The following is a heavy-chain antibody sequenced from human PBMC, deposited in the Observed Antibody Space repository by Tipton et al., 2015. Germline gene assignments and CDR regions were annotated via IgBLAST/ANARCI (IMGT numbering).Heavy chain of an antibody. CDR1: GFTFSDYS. D-gene: IGHD6-13*01. J-gene: IGHJ4*02. Sequence: GSLRLSCAASGFTFSDYSMNWVRQSPGKGLEWVSYISSYSVTIYYADSVKGRFTISRDNAENSLYLQMNSLTADDTAVYYCATEGISSSWYGSFDNWGQGTLVTVSS. CDR3: ATEGISSSWYGSFDN. CDR2: ISSYSVTI. V-gene: IGHV3-48*01.